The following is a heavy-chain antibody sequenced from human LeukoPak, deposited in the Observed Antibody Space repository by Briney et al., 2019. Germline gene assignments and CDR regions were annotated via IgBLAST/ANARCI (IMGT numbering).Heavy chain of an antibody. CDR3: ARGGSQQLYHGFPYGMDV. J-gene: IGHJ6*02. D-gene: IGHD2-2*02. V-gene: IGHV1-8*01. Sequence: ASVKVSCKASGYTFTSYDINWVRQATGQGLEWMGWMNPNSGNTGYAQKFQGRVTMTRNTSISTAYMELSSLRSEDTAVYYCARGGSQQLYHGFPYGMDVWGQGTTVTVSS. CDR1: GYTFTSYD. CDR2: MNPNSGNT.